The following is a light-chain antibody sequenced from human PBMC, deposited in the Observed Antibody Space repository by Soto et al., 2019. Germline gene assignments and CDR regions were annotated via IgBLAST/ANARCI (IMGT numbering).Light chain of an antibody. V-gene: IGLV2-14*01. CDR1: SSDVGGYNY. Sequence: QSALTQPASVSGSPGQSITISCTGTSSDVGGYNYVSWYQQHPGKAPKLMIYDVSNRPSGVSSRFSGSKSGNTASLTVSGLQAEDEADDYCSSYTSSSTLRVFGGGTKLTVL. CDR3: SSYTSSSTLRV. J-gene: IGLJ2*01. CDR2: DVS.